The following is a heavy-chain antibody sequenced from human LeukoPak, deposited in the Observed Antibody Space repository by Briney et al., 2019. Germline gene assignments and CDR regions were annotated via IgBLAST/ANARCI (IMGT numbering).Heavy chain of an antibody. D-gene: IGHD6-13*01. CDR1: GYTFTCYY. V-gene: IGHV1-2*02. CDR2: INPNSGVT. J-gene: IGHJ6*03. Sequence: ASVKVSCKASGYTFTCYYIHWVRQAPGQGLEWMGWINPNSGVTNYAQKFQGRVTMTRDTSISTAYMELSRLRSDDTAVYYCARAALGYSSTWDYYYYMDVRGKGTTVTVSS. CDR3: ARAALGYSSTWDYYYYMDV.